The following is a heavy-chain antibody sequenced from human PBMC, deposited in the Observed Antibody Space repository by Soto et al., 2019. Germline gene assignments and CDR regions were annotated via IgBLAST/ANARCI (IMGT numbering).Heavy chain of an antibody. CDR1: GGSISSSSYY. CDR2: IYSSGST. V-gene: IGHV4-39*02. J-gene: IGHJ4*02. Sequence: QLQLQESGPGLVKPSETLSLTCTVSGGSISSSSYYWGWIRQPPGKGLEWIGSIYSSGSTYYNPSLKRRVTISVDTSKNHFSLKLSSVPAADTAVYYCARLNSSSPPFDYWGQGTLVTVSS. D-gene: IGHD6-6*01. CDR3: ARLNSSSPPFDY.